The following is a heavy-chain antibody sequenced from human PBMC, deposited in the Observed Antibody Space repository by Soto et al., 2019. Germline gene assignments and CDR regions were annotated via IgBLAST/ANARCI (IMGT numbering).Heavy chain of an antibody. V-gene: IGHV3-21*01. Sequence: EVQLVESGGGLGKPGGSLRLSCAASGFTFSSYSMNWVRQAPGKGLEWVSSISSSSSYIYYADSVKGRFTISRYNAKNSRSLQMNSLTAEDTAVYYCAREGYGGYVGDYYYGMDVWGQAPTVTVS. J-gene: IGHJ6*01. D-gene: IGHD5-12*01. CDR1: GFTFSSYS. CDR3: AREGYGGYVGDYYYGMDV. CDR2: ISSSSSYI.